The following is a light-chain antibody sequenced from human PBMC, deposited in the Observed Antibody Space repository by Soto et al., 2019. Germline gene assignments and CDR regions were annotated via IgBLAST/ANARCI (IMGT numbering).Light chain of an antibody. CDR2: DAS. Sequence: EMALTQTQPKRAVSASGRDIRRCSASQNVYNNLAWYQQKPGQAPRLLIFDASTRATGIPARFSGRGSGKEFTLTIRRLQSEYFAIFYSQQYNKSPLITFGQGTRLEIK. V-gene: IGKV3-15*01. J-gene: IGKJ5*01. CDR1: QNVYNN. CDR3: QQYNKSPLIT.